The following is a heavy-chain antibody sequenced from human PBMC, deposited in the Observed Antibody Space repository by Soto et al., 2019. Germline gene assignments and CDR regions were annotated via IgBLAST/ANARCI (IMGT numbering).Heavy chain of an antibody. V-gene: IGHV1-3*01. CDR1: GYTFTSYA. J-gene: IGHJ4*02. D-gene: IGHD3-10*01. CDR3: ARGPFTLVRGVIPYLDY. CDR2: INAGNGNT. Sequence: ASVKVSCKASGYTFTSYAMHWVRQAPGQRLEWMGWINAGNGNTKYSQKFQGRLTFTRDTSASTGYMELRSLRSEDTAVYYCARGPFTLVRGVIPYLDYWGQGTPVTVSS.